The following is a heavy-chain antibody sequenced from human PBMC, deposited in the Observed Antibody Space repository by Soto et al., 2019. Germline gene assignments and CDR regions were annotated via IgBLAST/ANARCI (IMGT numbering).Heavy chain of an antibody. V-gene: IGHV3-30*18. Sequence: QVQLVESGGGVVQPGMSLRLSCAASGFTFSSYGMHWVRQAPGKGLEWVAVISYDGSNKYYADSVKGRFTISRDNSKNTLYLQMNSLRAEDTAVYYCAKGGGDFWSEINWYFDLWGRGTLVTVSS. D-gene: IGHD3-3*01. CDR3: AKGGGDFWSEINWYFDL. J-gene: IGHJ2*01. CDR1: GFTFSSYG. CDR2: ISYDGSNK.